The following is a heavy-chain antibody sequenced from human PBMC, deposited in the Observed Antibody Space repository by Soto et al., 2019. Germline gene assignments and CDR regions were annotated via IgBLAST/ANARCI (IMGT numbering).Heavy chain of an antibody. CDR1: GFTFSRYW. V-gene: IGHV3-7*04. J-gene: IGHJ4*02. CDR3: ARGSNTYHSY. CDR2: IKQDGSEK. Sequence: GGSLRRSCAASGFTFSRYWMSWVRQGPGTGLEWVANIKQDGSEKHYVDSVKGRYTVSRDNAKNTLYLQMSSLRAEDTAVYYCARGSNTYHSYWGRGTLVTVSS. D-gene: IGHD2-21*01.